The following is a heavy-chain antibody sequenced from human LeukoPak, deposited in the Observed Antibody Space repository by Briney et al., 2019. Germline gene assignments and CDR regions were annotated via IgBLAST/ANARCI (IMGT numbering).Heavy chain of an antibody. CDR1: GFTFSSYA. J-gene: IGHJ4*02. CDR2: ISGSGGST. Sequence: GGSLRLSCAASGFTFSSYAMSWVRQAPGKGLEWVPAISGSGGSTYYADSVKGRFTISRDNSKNTLYLQMNSLRAEDTAVYYCAKVWIQLWLRYWGQGTLVTVSS. V-gene: IGHV3-23*01. D-gene: IGHD5-18*01. CDR3: AKVWIQLWLRY.